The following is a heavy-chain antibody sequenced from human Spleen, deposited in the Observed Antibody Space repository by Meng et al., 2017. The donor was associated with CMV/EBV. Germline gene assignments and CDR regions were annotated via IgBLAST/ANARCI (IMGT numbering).Heavy chain of an antibody. CDR3: ARSPRNYYYYGMDV. CDR2: INQDGSEK. CDR1: GFTFSSYW. D-gene: IGHD1-14*01. J-gene: IGHJ6*02. Sequence: GGSLRLSCAASGFTFSSYWMSWVRQAPGKGLEWVANINQDGSEKYYVDSVKGRFTISRDNAKNSLYLQMNSLRAEDTAVYYCARSPRNYYYYGMDVWGQGTTVTVSS. V-gene: IGHV3-7*01.